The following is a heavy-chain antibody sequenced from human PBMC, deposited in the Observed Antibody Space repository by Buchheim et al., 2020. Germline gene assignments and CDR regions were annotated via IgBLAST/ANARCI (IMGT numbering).Heavy chain of an antibody. Sequence: QLQLVESGGGVVQPGRSLRLSCAASGFTFSSYAMHWVRQAPGKGLEWVAVISYDGSNKYYADSVKGRFTISRDNSKNTLYLQMNSLRAEDTAVYYCARSCYYDFWSGYGCYFDYWGQGTL. V-gene: IGHV3-30*04. J-gene: IGHJ4*02. CDR1: GFTFSSYA. CDR2: ISYDGSNK. CDR3: ARSCYYDFWSGYGCYFDY. D-gene: IGHD3-3*01.